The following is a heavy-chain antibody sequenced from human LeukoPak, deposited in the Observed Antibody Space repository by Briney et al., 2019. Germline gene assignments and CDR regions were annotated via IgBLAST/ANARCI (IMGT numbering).Heavy chain of an antibody. D-gene: IGHD1-7*01. Sequence: SETLSLTCTVSGGSISSGSYYWSWIRQPAGKGLEWIGRIYTSGSTNYNPSLKSRVTISVDTSKNQFSLKLSSVTAADTAVYYCARYHPGQYNWNYAVDYWGQGTLVTVSS. CDR1: GGSISSGSYY. V-gene: IGHV4-61*02. CDR3: ARYHPGQYNWNYAVDY. J-gene: IGHJ4*02. CDR2: IYTSGST.